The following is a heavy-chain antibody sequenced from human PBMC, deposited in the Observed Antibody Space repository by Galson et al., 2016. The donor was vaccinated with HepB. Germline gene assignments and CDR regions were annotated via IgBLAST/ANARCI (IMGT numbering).Heavy chain of an antibody. Sequence: SLRLSCAASGFTFSSYAMSWVRQAPGKGLEWVSAISGSGGSTYYADSVKGRFTLSRDNSKNTLYLQMNSLRAEETAVYYCAKDLGFLEWLFFDSYYYYGMDVWGQGTTVTVSS. J-gene: IGHJ6*02. CDR3: AKDLGFLEWLFFDSYYYYGMDV. V-gene: IGHV3-23*01. CDR2: ISGSGGST. CDR1: GFTFSSYA. D-gene: IGHD3-3*01.